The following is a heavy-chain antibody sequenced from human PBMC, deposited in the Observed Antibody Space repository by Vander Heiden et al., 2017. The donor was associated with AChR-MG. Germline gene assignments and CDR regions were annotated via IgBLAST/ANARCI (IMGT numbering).Heavy chain of an antibody. CDR2: ISYDGSNK. J-gene: IGHJ4*02. CDR3: AKDRGDGYNDLDY. V-gene: IGHV3-30*18. D-gene: IGHD3-10*01. Sequence: QVQLVESGGGVVQPGRSLRLSCAASGFTFSSYGMHWVRQAPGKGREWVAVISYDGSNKYYADSVKGRFTISKDNSKNTLYLQMNSLRAEDTAVYYCAKDRGDGYNDLDYWGQGTLVTVSS. CDR1: GFTFSSYG.